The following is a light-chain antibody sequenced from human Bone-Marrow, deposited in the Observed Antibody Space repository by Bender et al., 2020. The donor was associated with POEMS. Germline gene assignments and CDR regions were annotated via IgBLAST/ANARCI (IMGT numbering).Light chain of an antibody. Sequence: QSALTQPASVSGSPGQSITLSCTGTSSDIGGFDSVSWYQQHPGKVPKLVISDVTNRPSGVSNRFSGSKSGNTASLTISGLQAEDEADYYCCLYAGSSTLVFGGGTKLTVL. CDR3: CLYAGSSTLV. J-gene: IGLJ2*01. CDR1: SSDIGGFDS. V-gene: IGLV2-23*02. CDR2: DVT.